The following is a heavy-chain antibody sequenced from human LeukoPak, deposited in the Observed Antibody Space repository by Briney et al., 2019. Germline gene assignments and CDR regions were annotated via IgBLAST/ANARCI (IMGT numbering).Heavy chain of an antibody. J-gene: IGHJ4*02. Sequence: GESLKISCKGSGYSFTSYWITWVRQMPGKGLEWMGRVDPSDSYTNYSPSFQGHVTISADKSISTAYLQWSSLKASDTAMYYCARHMYSSGGSADYWGQGTLVSVSS. D-gene: IGHD6-19*01. CDR1: GYSFTSYW. CDR3: ARHMYSSGGSADY. V-gene: IGHV5-10-1*01. CDR2: VDPSDSYT.